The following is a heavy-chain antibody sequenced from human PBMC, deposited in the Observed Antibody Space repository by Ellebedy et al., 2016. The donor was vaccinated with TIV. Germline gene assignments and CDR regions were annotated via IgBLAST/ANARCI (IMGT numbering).Heavy chain of an antibody. V-gene: IGHV1-46*01. CDR1: GGTFSSYA. D-gene: IGHD1-14*01. J-gene: IGHJ4*02. CDR2: INPSGGST. Sequence: ASVKVSCKASGGTFSSYAISWVRQAPGQGLEWMGIINPSGGSTSYAQKFQGRVTMTRDTSTSTVYMELSSLRSEDTAVYYCARDNSPGLGYWGQGTLVTVSS. CDR3: ARDNSPGLGY.